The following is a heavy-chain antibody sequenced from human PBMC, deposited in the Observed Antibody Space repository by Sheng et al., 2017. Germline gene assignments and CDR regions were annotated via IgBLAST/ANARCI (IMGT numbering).Heavy chain of an antibody. CDR1: GGSFSGYY. CDR2: INHSGST. D-gene: IGHD3-10*01. J-gene: IGHJ4*01. CDR3: ARCITMVREVTTYLSYY. V-gene: IGHV4-34*01. Sequence: QVQLQQWGAGLLKPSETLSLTCAVYGGSFSGYYWSWIRQPPGKGLEWIGEINHSGSTNYNPSLKSRVTISVDTSKNQFSLKLSSVTAADTAVYYCARCITMVREVTTYLSYYWG.